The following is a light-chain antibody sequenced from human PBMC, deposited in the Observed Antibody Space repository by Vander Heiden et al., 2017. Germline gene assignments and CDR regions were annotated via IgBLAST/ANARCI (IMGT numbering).Light chain of an antibody. V-gene: IGKV3-20*01. Sequence: EMGLTQSPGTLSLSPGERATLSSGASQCDSNSYLAWYQQKPGQPPRLLIYGASSRTTGIPDRFSGSGSGTDFTLTISRLEPEDFAIYYCQHYATSLWTFGQGTKVEI. CDR3: QHYATSLWT. CDR2: GAS. CDR1: QCDSNSY. J-gene: IGKJ1*01.